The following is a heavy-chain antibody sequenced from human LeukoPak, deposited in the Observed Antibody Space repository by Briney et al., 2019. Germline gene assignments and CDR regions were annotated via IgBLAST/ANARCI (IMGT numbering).Heavy chain of an antibody. Sequence: ASVKVSCKASGYTFSGTGWYLYWLRQAPGQGLECMGWIYPNDGATGYAQKFQGRVAMTRDTSISTAYMELSRLRPDDTAAYYCARDGPAQMVDFDYWGQGTLVTVSS. CDR1: GYTFSGTGWY. CDR2: IYPNDGAT. CDR3: ARDGPAQMVDFDY. J-gene: IGHJ4*02. V-gene: IGHV1-2*02. D-gene: IGHD3-10*01.